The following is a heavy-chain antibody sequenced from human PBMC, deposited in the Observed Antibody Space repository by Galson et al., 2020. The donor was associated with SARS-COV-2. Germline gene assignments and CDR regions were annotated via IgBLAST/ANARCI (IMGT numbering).Heavy chain of an antibody. CDR2: VYHSGTA. CDR3: VRVAGEVPSYWFDP. CDR1: GYSITTTYY. D-gene: IGHD3-10*01. V-gene: IGHV4-38-2*02. J-gene: IGHJ5*02. Sequence: ASETLSLTCSVSGYSITTTYYWGWIRQSPGEGLQWIGTVYHSGTAYYNPAFKGRVTISVDTSKNQFSLNLASVAAADTAVYYCVRVAGEVPSYWFDPWGRGTLVTVSS.